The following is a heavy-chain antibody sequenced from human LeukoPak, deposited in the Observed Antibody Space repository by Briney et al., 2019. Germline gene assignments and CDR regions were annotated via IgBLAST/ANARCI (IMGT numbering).Heavy chain of an antibody. CDR1: GFTFSRYW. CDR2: ISTDGSSS. Sequence: SGGSLRLSCAASGFTFSRYWMHWLRQGPGKGLVWVSRISTDGSSSTYADSVKGRFTISRDNGKNTLYLQMNSLRAEDTAVYYCAPGKFDYWGQGTLVTVSS. V-gene: IGHV3-74*01. CDR3: APGKFDY. J-gene: IGHJ4*02.